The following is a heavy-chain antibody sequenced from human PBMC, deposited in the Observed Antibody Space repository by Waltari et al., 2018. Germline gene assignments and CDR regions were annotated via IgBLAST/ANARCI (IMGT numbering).Heavy chain of an antibody. J-gene: IGHJ3*02. CDR3: ATAITIFGVVISAFDI. D-gene: IGHD3-3*01. Sequence: QVQLVQSGAEVKKPGASVKVSCKVSGYTPTELSIPRVRQAPGKGLECMGGFDPEDGETNYEKKFQGKVTMTEDTSTDTAYMELSSLRSEETAVYYCATAITIFGVVISAFDIWGQGTMVTVSS. CDR1: GYTPTELS. V-gene: IGHV1-24*01. CDR2: FDPEDGET.